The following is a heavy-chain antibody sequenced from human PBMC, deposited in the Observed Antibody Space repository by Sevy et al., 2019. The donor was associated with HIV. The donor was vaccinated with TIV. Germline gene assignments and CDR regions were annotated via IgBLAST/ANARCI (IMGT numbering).Heavy chain of an antibody. J-gene: IGHJ3*02. CDR3: ARTRRLRYFDWLLDAFDI. D-gene: IGHD3-9*01. CDR1: GFTFSSYS. Sequence: GGSLRLSCAASGFTFSSYSMNWVRQAPGKGLEWVSSISSSSSYIYYADSVKGRFTISRDNAKNSLYLQMNSLRAEDTAVYYCARTRRLRYFDWLLDAFDIWGQGTMVTVSS. V-gene: IGHV3-21*01. CDR2: ISSSSSYI.